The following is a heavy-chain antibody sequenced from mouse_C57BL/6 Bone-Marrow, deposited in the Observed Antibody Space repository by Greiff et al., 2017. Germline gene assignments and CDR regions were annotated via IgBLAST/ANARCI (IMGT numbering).Heavy chain of an antibody. CDR1: GFTFSSYA. J-gene: IGHJ3*01. D-gene: IGHD4-1*01. Sequence: EVQLVESGGGLVKPGGSLKLSCAASGFTFSSYAMSWVRQTPEKRLEWVATISDGGSYTYYPDNVKGRFTISRDNAKNNLYLQMSNLKSEDTAMYYCARQVWTGTFAYWGQGTLVTVSA. CDR3: ARQVWTGTFAY. V-gene: IGHV5-4*01. CDR2: ISDGGSYT.